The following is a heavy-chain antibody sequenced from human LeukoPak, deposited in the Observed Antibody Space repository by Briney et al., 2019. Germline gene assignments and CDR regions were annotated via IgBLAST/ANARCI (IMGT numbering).Heavy chain of an antibody. CDR1: GYTFTGYY. Sequence: ASVKVSCKASGYTFTGYYMHWVRQAPGQGLEWMGWMNPNSGNTGYAQKFQGRVTMTRNTSISTAYMELSSLRSEDTAVYYCARVGSEYADAFDIWGQGTMVTVSS. CDR3: ARVGSEYADAFDI. CDR2: MNPNSGNT. J-gene: IGHJ3*02. V-gene: IGHV1-8*02. D-gene: IGHD1-14*01.